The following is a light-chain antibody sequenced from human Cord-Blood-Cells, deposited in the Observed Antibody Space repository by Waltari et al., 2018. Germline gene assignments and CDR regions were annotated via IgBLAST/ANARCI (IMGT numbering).Light chain of an antibody. J-gene: IGLJ1*01. V-gene: IGLV1-44*01. CDR1: SSNTGSNT. CDR2: SNN. CDR3: AAWDDSLNGSYV. Sequence: QSVLTQPPSASGTPGQRVTISCSGSSSNTGSNTVNWYQQLPGTAPNLLIYSNNQRPSGVPDRFSGSKSGTSASLAISGLQSEDEADYYCAAWDDSLNGSYVFGTGTKVTVL.